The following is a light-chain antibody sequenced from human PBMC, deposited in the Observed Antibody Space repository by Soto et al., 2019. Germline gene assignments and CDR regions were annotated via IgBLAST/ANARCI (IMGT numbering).Light chain of an antibody. J-gene: IGKJ1*01. V-gene: IGKV1-5*01. CDR1: QDLDKW. Sequence: ILMSQSPSSLSASVGDRVTITCRASQDLDKWLAWYQQKPGRAPNLLIYNSSTLRQGVPSRFSGLGSGTEYILTIADLQPDDFATYYCQQYSSYWTFGQGTVVEMK. CDR2: NSS. CDR3: QQYSSYWT.